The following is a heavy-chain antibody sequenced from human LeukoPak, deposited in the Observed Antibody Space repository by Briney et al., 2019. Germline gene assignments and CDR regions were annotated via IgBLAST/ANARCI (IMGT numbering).Heavy chain of an antibody. Sequence: GRSLRLSCAASGFTFSSYAMHWVRQAPGKGLESVSAISSNGGSTYYANSVKGRFTISRDNSKNTLYLQMGSLRAEDLAVYYCARDFGLTGKVDYWGQGTLVTVSS. CDR2: ISSNGGST. CDR3: ARDFGLTGKVDY. D-gene: IGHD1-20*01. CDR1: GFTFSSYA. J-gene: IGHJ4*02. V-gene: IGHV3-64*01.